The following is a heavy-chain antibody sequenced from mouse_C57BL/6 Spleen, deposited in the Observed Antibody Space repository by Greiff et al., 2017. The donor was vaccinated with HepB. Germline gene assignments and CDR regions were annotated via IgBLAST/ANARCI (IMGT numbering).Heavy chain of an antibody. D-gene: IGHD3-3*01. CDR1: GYSFTSYY. CDR3: AREGTLGGFDY. V-gene: IGHV1-66*01. J-gene: IGHJ2*01. Sequence: QVQLQQSGPELVKPGASVKISCKASGYSFTSYYIHWVKQRPGQGLEWIGWIYPGSGNTKYNEKFKGKATLTADTSSSTAYMQLSSLTSEDSAVYYCAREGTLGGFDYWGQGTTLTVSS. CDR2: IYPGSGNT.